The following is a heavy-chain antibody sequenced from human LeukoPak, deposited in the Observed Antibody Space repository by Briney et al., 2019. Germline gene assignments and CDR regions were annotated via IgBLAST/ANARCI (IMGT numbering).Heavy chain of an antibody. V-gene: IGHV3-11*01. Sequence: LSLTCTVSGGSISSSSYYWGWIRQAPGKGLEWVSYISSSGSTIYYADSVKGRFTISRDNAKNSLYLQMNSLRAEDTAVYYCAGEGAAAGTWFRNYWGQGTLVTVSS. D-gene: IGHD6-13*01. CDR3: AGEGAAAGTWFRNY. CDR2: ISSSGSTI. J-gene: IGHJ4*02. CDR1: GGSISSSSYY.